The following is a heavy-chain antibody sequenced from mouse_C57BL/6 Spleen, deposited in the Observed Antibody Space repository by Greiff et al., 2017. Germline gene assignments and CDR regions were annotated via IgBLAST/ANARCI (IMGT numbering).Heavy chain of an antibody. CDR3: ASGYDYDPVLFDY. Sequence: EVKLVESGGGLVKPGGSLKLSCAASGFTFSDYGMHWVRQAPEKGLEWVAYISSGSSTIYYADTVKGRFTISRDNAKNTLFLQMTSLRSEDTAMYYCASGYDYDPVLFDYWGQGTTLTVSS. D-gene: IGHD2-4*01. V-gene: IGHV5-17*01. CDR1: GFTFSDYG. J-gene: IGHJ2*01. CDR2: ISSGSSTI.